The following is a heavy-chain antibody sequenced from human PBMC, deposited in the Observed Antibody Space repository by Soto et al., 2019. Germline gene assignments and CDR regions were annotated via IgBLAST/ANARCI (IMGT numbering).Heavy chain of an antibody. Sequence: QVQRVQSGAEVKKPGASVKVSCKASGYTFTSYGIGWLRQAPGQGLEWMGWISAYNGNTNYAQKLQGRDTMTTDTSTSTAYMELRSLRSDDTAVYYCARVDGYCSGGSCYHDAFDIWGQGKMVNVSS. J-gene: IGHJ3*02. CDR2: ISAYNGNT. V-gene: IGHV1-18*04. D-gene: IGHD2-15*01. CDR3: ARVDGYCSGGSCYHDAFDI. CDR1: GYTFTSYG.